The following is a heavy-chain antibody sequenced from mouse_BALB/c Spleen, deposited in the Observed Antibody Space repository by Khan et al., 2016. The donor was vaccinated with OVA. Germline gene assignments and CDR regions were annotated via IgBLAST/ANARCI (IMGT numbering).Heavy chain of an antibody. V-gene: IGHV5-6*01. CDR2: ISSGGHYT. Sequence: EVELVESGGDLVKTGGSLKLSCAASGFTFSTYGMSWVRQTPDKRLEWVATISSGGHYTYYIDSVKGRFTISRDNAKNILYLQMHSLRSEDTAMYYCARLAYYYNSEGFAYWGQGTLVTVSA. CDR3: ARLAYYYNSEGFAY. D-gene: IGHD1-1*01. CDR1: GFTFSTYG. J-gene: IGHJ3*01.